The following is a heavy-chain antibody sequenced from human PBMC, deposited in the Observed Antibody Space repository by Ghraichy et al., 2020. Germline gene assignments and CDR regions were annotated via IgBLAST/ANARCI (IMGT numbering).Heavy chain of an antibody. CDR2: IYYSGST. D-gene: IGHD2-21*02. Sequence: SETLSLTCTVSGGSVSSGSYYWSWIRQPPGKGLEWIGYIYYSGSTNYNPSLKSRVTISVDTSKNQFSLKLSSVTAADTAVYYCARHIVVVTADLIDYWGQGTLVTVSS. CDR1: GGSVSSGSYY. V-gene: IGHV4-61*01. J-gene: IGHJ4*02. CDR3: ARHIVVVTADLIDY.